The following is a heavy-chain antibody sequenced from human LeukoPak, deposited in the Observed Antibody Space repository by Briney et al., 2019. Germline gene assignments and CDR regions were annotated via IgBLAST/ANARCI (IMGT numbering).Heavy chain of an antibody. D-gene: IGHD3-16*01. V-gene: IGHV3-48*02. J-gene: IGHJ5*02. CDR2: IDSSSTTV. Sequence: GGSLRLSCAASGFTFSSYSMNWVRQAPGKGLEWVSYIDSSSTTVLYADSVKGRFTISRDNAKNSLYLQMNSLRDEDTAVYFCARGGRAAYYWFDPWGQGTLVTVSS. CDR1: GFTFSSYS. CDR3: ARGGRAAYYWFDP.